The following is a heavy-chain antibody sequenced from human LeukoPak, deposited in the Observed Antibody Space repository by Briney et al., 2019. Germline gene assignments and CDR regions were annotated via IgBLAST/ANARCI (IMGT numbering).Heavy chain of an antibody. V-gene: IGHV3-30*02. J-gene: IGHJ6*03. CDR2: IQYDGSNE. D-gene: IGHD2-8*01. CDR3: AKDRCSNGIGCYYYYMDV. CDR1: GFSFSDYG. Sequence: GGSLRLSCEASGFSFSDYGMHWVRQAPGKGLEWVAYIQYDGSNEQYADSVKGRFSISRDSSKNILYLQMNSLRAEDTAVYYCAKDRCSNGIGCYYYYMDVWGKGTTVTISS.